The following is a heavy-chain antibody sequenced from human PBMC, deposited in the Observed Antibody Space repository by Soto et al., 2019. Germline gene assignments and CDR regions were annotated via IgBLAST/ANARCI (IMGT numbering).Heavy chain of an antibody. J-gene: IGHJ4*02. Sequence: GESLKISCKGSGFTFTSYWIAWVRQMPGKGLEWMGIIYPSDSDTRYSPSFQGQVTISADKSISTAYLQWSSLKASDTAMYYCARYPGQIIAAAGPYFDYWGQGTLVTVSS. V-gene: IGHV5-51*01. CDR2: IYPSDSDT. D-gene: IGHD6-13*01. CDR3: ARYPGQIIAAAGPYFDY. CDR1: GFTFTSYW.